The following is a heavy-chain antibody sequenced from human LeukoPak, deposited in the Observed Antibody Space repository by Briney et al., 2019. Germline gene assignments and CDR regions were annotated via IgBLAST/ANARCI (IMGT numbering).Heavy chain of an antibody. CDR2: INSDGSST. Sequence: PGGSLSLSCASSGFTFSSYWMHWVRQAPGKGRVWVSRINSDGSSTSYADSVKGRFTISRDNAKNTLYLQMNSLRAEDTAVYYCARGWYSSSSDYWGQGTLVTVSS. J-gene: IGHJ4*02. CDR1: GFTFSSYW. CDR3: ARGWYSSSSDY. D-gene: IGHD6-6*01. V-gene: IGHV3-74*01.